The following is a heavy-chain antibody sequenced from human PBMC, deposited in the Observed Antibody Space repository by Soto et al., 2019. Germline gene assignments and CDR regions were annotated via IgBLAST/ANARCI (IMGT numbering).Heavy chain of an antibody. J-gene: IGHJ3*02. Sequence: ASVKVSCKASGGTFSSYAISWVRQAPGQGLEWMGGIIPIFGTANYAQKFQGRVTITADESTSTAYMELSSLRSEDTAVYYCASRVGSLYGSGTVDIWGQGTMVTVSS. D-gene: IGHD3-10*01. V-gene: IGHV1-69*13. CDR2: IIPIFGTA. CDR1: GGTFSSYA. CDR3: ASRVGSLYGSGTVDI.